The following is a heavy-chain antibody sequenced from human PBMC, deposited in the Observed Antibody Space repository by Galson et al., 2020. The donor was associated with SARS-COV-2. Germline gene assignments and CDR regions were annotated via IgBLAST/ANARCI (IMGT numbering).Heavy chain of an antibody. CDR1: GGSVTRGDYF. Sequence: SETLSLTCAVSGGSVTRGDYFWNWIRQPPGQGLEWLGYIYSNGITNYNPSLKSRLIISVDTSKNHFSLELNSVTAADTAVYYCARRWGGCTATSCSGLDYWGQGTLVTVSS. J-gene: IGHJ4*02. CDR3: ARRWGGCTATSCSGLDY. V-gene: IGHV4-30-4*01. D-gene: IGHD2-2*01. CDR2: IYSNGIT.